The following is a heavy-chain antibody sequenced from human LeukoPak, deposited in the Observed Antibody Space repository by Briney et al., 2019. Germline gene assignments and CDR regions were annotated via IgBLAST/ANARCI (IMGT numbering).Heavy chain of an antibody. CDR1: GFTFSSYS. CDR2: ISYDGSNK. J-gene: IGHJ6*02. V-gene: IGHV3-30*03. CDR3: ARDRGTMIVASQPKYYYYYGMDV. D-gene: IGHD3-22*01. Sequence: GGSLRLSCAASGFTFSSYSMNWVRQAPGKGLEWVAVISYDGSNKYYADSVKGRFTISRDNSKNTLYLQMNSLRAEDTAVYYCARDRGTMIVASQPKYYYYYGMDVWGQGTTVTVSS.